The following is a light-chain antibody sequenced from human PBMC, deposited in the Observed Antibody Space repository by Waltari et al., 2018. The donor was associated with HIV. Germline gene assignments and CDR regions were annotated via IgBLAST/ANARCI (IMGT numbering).Light chain of an antibody. CDR3: CSCPRSGIRYV. CDR2: EVT. J-gene: IGLJ1*01. CDR1: SSNVGSDDL. V-gene: IGLV2-23*02. Sequence: QSALTQPASVSGSPGQSITISCTGTSSNVGSDDLVPWYQKHPGEAPKLIIYEVTKRPSGVSNRFSGSKSGNTASLTISGLQAEDEADYYCCSCPRSGIRYVFGTGTKVTVL.